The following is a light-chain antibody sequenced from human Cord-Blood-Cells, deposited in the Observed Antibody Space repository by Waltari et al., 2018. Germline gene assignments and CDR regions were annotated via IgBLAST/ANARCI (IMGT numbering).Light chain of an antibody. CDR2: EVS. Sequence: QSALTQPPSASGSPGQSVTISCTGTSSEVGGYNYVSWYQQHPGKAPKLMIYEVSKRPSGVPDRFSGSKSGNTASLTVSGLQAEDEADYYCSSYAGSNNVFGTGTKVTVL. CDR1: SSEVGGYNY. V-gene: IGLV2-8*01. J-gene: IGLJ1*01. CDR3: SSYAGSNNV.